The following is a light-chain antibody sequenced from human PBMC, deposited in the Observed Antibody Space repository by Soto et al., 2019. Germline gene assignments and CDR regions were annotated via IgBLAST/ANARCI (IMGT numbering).Light chain of an antibody. J-gene: IGKJ1*01. CDR1: QSVRSSY. CDR3: QHYGSSLWT. V-gene: IGKV3-20*01. CDR2: AAS. Sequence: EIVLTQSPGTLSLSPGERATLSCRASQSVRSSYLAWYQQKPGQAPRLLIYAASSRATGIPDRFSGSGSGTDFTLTISRLEPEDFAVYYCQHYGSSLWTFGQGTKMEIK.